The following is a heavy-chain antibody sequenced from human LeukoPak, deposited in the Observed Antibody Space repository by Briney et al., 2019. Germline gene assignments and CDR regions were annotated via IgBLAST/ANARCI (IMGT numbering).Heavy chain of an antibody. Sequence: PGGSLRLSCAASGFTFSSYAMNWVGQAPGKGLEWVSAISGSGDSTYYADSVKGRFTISRDNPKNTLYLQMNSLRAEDTAVYYCAKGSSGSFYSHFDYWGQGTLVTVSS. CDR1: GFTFSSYA. D-gene: IGHD3-10*01. CDR3: AKGSSGSFYSHFDY. V-gene: IGHV3-23*01. CDR2: ISGSGDST. J-gene: IGHJ4*02.